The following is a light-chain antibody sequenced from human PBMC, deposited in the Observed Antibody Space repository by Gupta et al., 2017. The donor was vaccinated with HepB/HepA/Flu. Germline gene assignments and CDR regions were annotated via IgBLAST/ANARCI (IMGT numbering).Light chain of an antibody. J-gene: IGLJ2*01. CDR3: SSFTTSITTV. CDR2: NVN. Sequence: QAALTQPASVSGSPGQSITISCTGTSSYIGSSTHNHVSWYQQHPGKAPKLILYNVNNRPSGASNRFSGSKSGNTASLIISGLQAEDEADYHCSSFTTSITTVFGGGTRLTVL. CDR1: SSYIGSSTHNH. V-gene: IGLV2-14*01.